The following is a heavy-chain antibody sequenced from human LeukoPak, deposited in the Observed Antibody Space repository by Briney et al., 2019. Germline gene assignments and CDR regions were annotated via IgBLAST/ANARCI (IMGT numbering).Heavy chain of an antibody. CDR1: GFTFSSYG. Sequence: GGTLRLSCAASGFTFSSYGMSWVRQAPGKGLEWVSAISGSSYSTYYADSVKGRFTISRDNAKNSLYLQMNSLRAEDTALYYCARSGLSSTRFDYWGQGTLVTVSS. CDR3: ARSGLSSTRFDY. J-gene: IGHJ4*02. CDR2: ISGSSYST. D-gene: IGHD2-15*01. V-gene: IGHV3-23*01.